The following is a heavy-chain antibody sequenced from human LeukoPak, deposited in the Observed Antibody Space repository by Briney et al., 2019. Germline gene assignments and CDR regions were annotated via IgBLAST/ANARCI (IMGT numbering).Heavy chain of an antibody. V-gene: IGHV4-38-2*01. J-gene: IGHJ4*02. CDR3: ARQAGYFDWLDY. D-gene: IGHD3-9*01. CDR2: IYHSGST. Sequence: SETLSLTCAVSGYSISSGYYWGWIRQPPGKGLEWIGSIYHSGSTYYTPSLKSRVTISVDTSKNQFSLKLSSVTAADTAVYYCARQAGYFDWLDYWGQGTLVTVSS. CDR1: GYSISSGYY.